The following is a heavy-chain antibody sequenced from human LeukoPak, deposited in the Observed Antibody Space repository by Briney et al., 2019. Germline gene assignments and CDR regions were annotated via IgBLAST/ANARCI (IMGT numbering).Heavy chain of an antibody. D-gene: IGHD6-13*01. CDR2: IYHSGST. CDR3: ASYKQHEALDY. Sequence: SETLSLTCTVSGYSISSGYYWGWIRQPPGKGLEWIGSIYHSGSTYYNPSLKSRVTISVDTSKNQFSLKLSSVTAADTAVYYCASYKQHEALDYWGQGTLVTVSS. J-gene: IGHJ4*02. CDR1: GYSISSGYY. V-gene: IGHV4-38-2*02.